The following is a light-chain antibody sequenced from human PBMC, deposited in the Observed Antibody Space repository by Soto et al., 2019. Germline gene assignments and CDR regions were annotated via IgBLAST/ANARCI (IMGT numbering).Light chain of an antibody. Sequence: QSVLTQPASVSGSPGQSITISCTETNSDVGGYNYVSWYQQHPGKAPKLMIYEVNNRPSGVSNRFSGSKSGNTASLTISGLQAEDEADYYCSSYTSRSTWVFGGGTKLTVL. CDR1: NSDVGGYNY. CDR3: SSYTSRSTWV. J-gene: IGLJ3*02. V-gene: IGLV2-14*01. CDR2: EVN.